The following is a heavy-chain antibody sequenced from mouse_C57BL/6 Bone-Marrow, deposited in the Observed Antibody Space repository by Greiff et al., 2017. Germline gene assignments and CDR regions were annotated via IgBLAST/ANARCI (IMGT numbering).Heavy chain of an antibody. J-gene: IGHJ4*01. V-gene: IGHV1-64*01. CDR1: GYTFTSYW. CDR2: IHPDSGST. CDR3: ASSRTAQATFRAIDY. Sequence: QVQLQQPGAELVKPGASVKLSCKASGYTFTSYWMHWVKQRPGQGLEWIGMIHPDSGSTNYNEKFKSKATLTVDKSSSTAYMQLSSLTSEDSAVYYCASSRTAQATFRAIDYWGQGTSVTVSS. D-gene: IGHD3-2*02.